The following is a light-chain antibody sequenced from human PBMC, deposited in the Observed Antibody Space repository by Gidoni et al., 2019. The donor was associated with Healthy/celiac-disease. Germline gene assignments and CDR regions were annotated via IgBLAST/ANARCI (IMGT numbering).Light chain of an antibody. CDR1: QGISSY. J-gene: IGKJ4*01. CDR2: AAS. V-gene: IGKV1-8*01. CDR3: QQYYSYPPLT. Sequence: AIRMTQSPSSFPASTGDRVTITCRASQGISSYLAWYQQKPGKAPKLLIYAASTLQSVVPSRFSGSGSGTDFTLTISCLQSEDFATYYCQQYYSYPPLTFGGGTKVEIK.